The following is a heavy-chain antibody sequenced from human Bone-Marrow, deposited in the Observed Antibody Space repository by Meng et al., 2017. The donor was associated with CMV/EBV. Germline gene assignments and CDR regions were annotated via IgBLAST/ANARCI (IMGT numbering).Heavy chain of an antibody. J-gene: IGHJ5*02. D-gene: IGHD2-15*01. Sequence: SVMASLKAGGYTFISYDINWVRQATGQGLEWMGWMNPNSGNTGYAQKFQGRVTITRNTSISTAYMELSSLRSEDTAVYYCARGGTGILSTSFDPWGQGTLVTVSS. CDR2: MNPNSGNT. CDR1: GYTFISYD. CDR3: ARGGTGILSTSFDP. V-gene: IGHV1-8*03.